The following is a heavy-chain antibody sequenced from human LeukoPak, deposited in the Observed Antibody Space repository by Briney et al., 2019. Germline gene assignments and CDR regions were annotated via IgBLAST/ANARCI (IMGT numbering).Heavy chain of an antibody. CDR2: ITGNGATT. J-gene: IGHJ4*02. CDR1: GFTFSSSA. CDR3: AKERRRVDTEMVRSYYFEN. Sequence: GGSLRLSCAASGFTFSSSAMSWVRQTPGKGLEWVSSITGNGATTYYPDSVNGRFTISRDNSKNTLSLQMNSLRAEDTAVYYCAKERRRVDTEMVRSYYFENWGQGTLVTVSS. D-gene: IGHD5-18*01. V-gene: IGHV3-23*01.